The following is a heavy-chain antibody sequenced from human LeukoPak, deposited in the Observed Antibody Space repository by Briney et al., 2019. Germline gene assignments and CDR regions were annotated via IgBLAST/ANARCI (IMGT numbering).Heavy chain of an antibody. Sequence: GGSLRLSCAASGFTVSSNYMSWVRQAPGKGLEWVSVIYSGGSTYYADSVKGRFTISRHNSKNTLYLELNSLRVEDTATFYCAKGQELDDGVFDSWGQGTMVTVSS. CDR2: IYSGGST. CDR3: AKGQELDDGVFDS. D-gene: IGHD1-1*01. V-gene: IGHV3-53*01. J-gene: IGHJ4*02. CDR1: GFTVSSNY.